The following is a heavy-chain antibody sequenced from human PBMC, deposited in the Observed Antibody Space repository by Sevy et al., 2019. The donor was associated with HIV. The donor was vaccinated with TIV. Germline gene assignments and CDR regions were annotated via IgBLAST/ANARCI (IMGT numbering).Heavy chain of an antibody. Sequence: SETLSLTCTVSGGSISSGDYYWSWIRQPPGKGLEWIGYIYYSGSTYYNPSLKSRVTISLDTSKNQFSLKLSSVTAADTAVYYCARWALYCSGGSCYFFDYWGQGTLVTVSS. CDR1: GGSISSGDYY. CDR2: IYYSGST. D-gene: IGHD2-15*01. V-gene: IGHV4-30-4*01. CDR3: ARWALYCSGGSCYFFDY. J-gene: IGHJ4*02.